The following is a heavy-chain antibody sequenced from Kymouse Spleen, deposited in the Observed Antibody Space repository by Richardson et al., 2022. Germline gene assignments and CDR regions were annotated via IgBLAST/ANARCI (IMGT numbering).Heavy chain of an antibody. CDR2: ISSSSSYI. D-gene: IGHD3-9*01. J-gene: IGHJ6*02. Sequence: EVQLVESGGGLVKPGGSLRLSCAASGFTFSSYSMNWVRQAPGKGLEWVSSISSSSSYIYYADSVKGRFTISRDNAKNSLYLQMNSLRAEDTAVYYCARDLNYDILTGYSSYYYYYGMDVWGQGTTVTVSS. V-gene: IGHV3-21*03. CDR1: GFTFSSYS. CDR3: ARDLNYDILTGYSSYYYYYGMDV.